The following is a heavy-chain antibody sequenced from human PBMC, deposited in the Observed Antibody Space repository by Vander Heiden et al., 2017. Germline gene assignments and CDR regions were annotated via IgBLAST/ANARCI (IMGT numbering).Heavy chain of an antibody. CDR1: VYTFTSYW. Sequence: EVQLVQSGAEVKKPGESLRISCKGSVYTFTSYWIAWVRQMPGKGLEWIGFIYPGDSDIRNSPSFQGRVTISVDRSISTAYLQCSRLKASDTAMYYCARLGYRDNVSGFDNWGQGTMVTVSS. J-gene: IGHJ3*02. V-gene: IGHV5-51*01. CDR2: IYPGDSDI. D-gene: IGHD4-17*01. CDR3: ARLGYRDNVSGFDN.